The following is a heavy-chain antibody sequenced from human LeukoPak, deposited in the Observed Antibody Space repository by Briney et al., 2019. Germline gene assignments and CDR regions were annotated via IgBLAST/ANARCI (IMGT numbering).Heavy chain of an antibody. V-gene: IGHV4-34*01. J-gene: IGHJ4*02. CDR2: INHSGST. D-gene: IGHD2-8*02. CDR1: GGSFSGYY. CDR3: ASGYCPFDY. Sequence: SETLSLTCAVYGGSFSGYYWSWIRQPPGKGLEWIGEINHSGSTNYNPSLKSRVTISVDTSKNQFSLKLSSVTAADTAVYYCASGYCPFDYWGQGTLVTVSS.